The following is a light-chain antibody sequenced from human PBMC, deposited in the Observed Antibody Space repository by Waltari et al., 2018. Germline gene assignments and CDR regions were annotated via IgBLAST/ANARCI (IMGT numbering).Light chain of an antibody. CDR1: QSLFYSSNNKNY. CDR3: HQYYYSPVA. J-gene: IGKJ4*01. CDR2: WAS. Sequence: DIQLTQSPDSLAVSLGERATINCKSSQSLFYSSNNKNYLAWYQQKSGQPPKLLIYWASTRDSGVPDRFSGSGSGTDFTLTIDSLQAEDVAVYYCHQYYYSPVAFGGGTKVEIK. V-gene: IGKV4-1*01.